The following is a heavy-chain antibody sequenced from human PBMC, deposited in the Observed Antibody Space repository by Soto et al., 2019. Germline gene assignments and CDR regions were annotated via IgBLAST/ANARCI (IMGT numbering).Heavy chain of an antibody. Sequence: PGGSLRLSCAASGFTFSDYYMSWFRQAPGKGLEWDSYISGSGSTIHDADSVKGRFTISRDNAKNSLYLQMNSLRAEDTALYYCARLGSIAAAGTPDYWGQGTLVTVSS. CDR3: ARLGSIAAAGTPDY. J-gene: IGHJ4*02. CDR1: GFTFSDYY. D-gene: IGHD6-13*01. CDR2: ISGSGSTI. V-gene: IGHV3-11*01.